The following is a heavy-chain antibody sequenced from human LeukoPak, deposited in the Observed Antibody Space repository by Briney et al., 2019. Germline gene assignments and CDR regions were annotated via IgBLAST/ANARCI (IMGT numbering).Heavy chain of an antibody. CDR2: ISSGGSTI. J-gene: IGHJ4*02. Sequence: GGSLRLSCAASEFTLSTYAVHWVRQAPGKGLEWVSYISSGGSTIYYADSVKGRFTISRDNAKNALYLQMNSLRDEDTAVYYYVRGEATAVVPGCDYWGQGMLVTVSS. V-gene: IGHV3-48*02. CDR3: VRGEATAVVPGCDY. CDR1: EFTLSTYA. D-gene: IGHD5-18*01.